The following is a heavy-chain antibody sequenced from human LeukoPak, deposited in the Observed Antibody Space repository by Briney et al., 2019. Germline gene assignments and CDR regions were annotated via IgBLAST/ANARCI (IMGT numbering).Heavy chain of an antibody. CDR3: ARARWNSGDPYWFDP. Sequence: GGSLRLSCAASGFIFSSYDMNWVRQAPGKGLEWISDISASGSSIHYADSVKGRFTISRDNAKNSLYLQMNSLRAEDTAVYYCARARWNSGDPYWFDPWGQGTLVTVSS. D-gene: IGHD2-15*01. CDR1: GFIFSSYD. CDR2: ISASGSSI. J-gene: IGHJ5*02. V-gene: IGHV3-48*03.